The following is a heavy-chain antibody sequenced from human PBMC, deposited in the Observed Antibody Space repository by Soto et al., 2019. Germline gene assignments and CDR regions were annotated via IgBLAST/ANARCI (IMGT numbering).Heavy chain of an antibody. CDR2: IYPGDSDA. Sequence: GESLKISCQGSGYSFSSYWIGWVRQMPGKGLEWMGIIYPGDSDARYSPSFQGQITISSDTSINTAYLRWSSLRASDTAMYYCARHRARRYYDMRRLSGGGTPLYFDYWGQGALVTVSS. V-gene: IGHV5-51*01. CDR3: ARHRARRYYDMRRLSGGGTPLYFDY. D-gene: IGHD3-16*01. CDR1: GYSFSSYW. J-gene: IGHJ4*02.